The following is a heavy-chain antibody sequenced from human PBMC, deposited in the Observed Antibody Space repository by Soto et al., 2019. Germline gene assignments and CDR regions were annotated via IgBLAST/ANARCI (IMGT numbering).Heavy chain of an antibody. CDR2: IYHSGST. V-gene: IGHV4-4*02. Sequence: QVQLQESGPGLVKPSGTLSLTCAVSGGSISSSNWWSWVRQPPGKGLEWIGEIYHSGSTNYNPSLKRRVSISVDKSQNQFSLKLSSVTAADTAVFYCARSAYYDSRYFDLWGRGTLVTVSS. CDR1: GGSISSSNW. J-gene: IGHJ2*01. CDR3: ARSAYYDSRYFDL. D-gene: IGHD3-3*01.